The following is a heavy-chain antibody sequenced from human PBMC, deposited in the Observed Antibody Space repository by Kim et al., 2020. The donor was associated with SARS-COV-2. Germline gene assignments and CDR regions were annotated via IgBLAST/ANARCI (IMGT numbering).Heavy chain of an antibody. Sequence: SETLSLTCTVSGGSISSGGYYWSWIRQHPGKGLEWIGYIYYSGSTYYNPSLKSRVTISVDTSKNQFSLKLSSVTAADTAVYYCARRTPTHTLYYYYGMDVWGQGTTVTVSS. CDR1: GGSISSGGYY. CDR2: IYYSGST. V-gene: IGHV4-31*03. CDR3: ARRTPTHTLYYYYGMDV. J-gene: IGHJ6*01.